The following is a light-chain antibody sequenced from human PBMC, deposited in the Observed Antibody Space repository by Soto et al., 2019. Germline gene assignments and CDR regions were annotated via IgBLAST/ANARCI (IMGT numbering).Light chain of an antibody. V-gene: IGLV1-40*01. CDR2: GNS. CDR3: QSYDSSLGGWV. Sequence: QSVLTQPPSVSGAPGQRVTMSCTGSSSNIGAGYDVHWYQQLPGTAPKLLIYGNSNRPSGVPDRFSGSKSGTSASLAITGLQAEDEADYYCQSYDSSLGGWVFGGGTKLTVL. CDR1: SSNIGAGYD. J-gene: IGLJ3*02.